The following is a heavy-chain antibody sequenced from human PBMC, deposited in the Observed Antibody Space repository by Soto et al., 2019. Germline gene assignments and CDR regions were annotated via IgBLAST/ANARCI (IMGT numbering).Heavy chain of an antibody. CDR1: GFSFSISP. Sequence: GGSRRLSCAASGFSFSISPMHWVRQAPGKGPEWVALISYDGTNKFYADSVKGRFTISRDNSKSTRYLQVDSLRPEDAAVYYDPRDPKTSGRPHSAFNCFSSWGPGTLVTVSS. CDR3: PRDPKTSGRPHSAFNCFSS. D-gene: IGHD3-3*02. V-gene: IGHV3-30-3*01. J-gene: IGHJ5*01. CDR2: ISYDGTNK.